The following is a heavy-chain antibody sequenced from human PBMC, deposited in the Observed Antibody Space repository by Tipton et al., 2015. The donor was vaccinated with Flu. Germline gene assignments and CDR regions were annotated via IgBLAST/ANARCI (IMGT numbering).Heavy chain of an antibody. CDR1: GGSISSSSYY. Sequence: LRLSCTVSGGSISSSSYYWGWIRQPPGKGLEWIGSIYYSGSTYYNPSLMSRVTISVDTSKNQFSLKLSSVTAADTAVYYCARDRGVQGVITDYYYGMDDWGQETTVTVSS. CDR2: IYYSGST. V-gene: IGHV4-39*07. CDR3: ARDRGVQGVITDYYYGMDD. J-gene: IGHJ6*02. D-gene: IGHD3-10*01.